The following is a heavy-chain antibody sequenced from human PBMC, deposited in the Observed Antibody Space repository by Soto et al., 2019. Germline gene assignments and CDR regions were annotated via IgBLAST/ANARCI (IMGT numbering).Heavy chain of an antibody. CDR1: GGSISSGGYY. V-gene: IGHV4-31*03. J-gene: IGHJ5*02. CDR3: VRDLRSRTYNWFDP. CDR2: IYYSGST. Sequence: ASETLSLTCTVSGGSISSGGYYWSWIRQHPGKGLEWIGYIYYSGSTYYNPSLKSRVTISVDTSKNQFSLKLSSVTAADTAVYYCVRDLRSRTYNWFDPWGQRTLVTVSS.